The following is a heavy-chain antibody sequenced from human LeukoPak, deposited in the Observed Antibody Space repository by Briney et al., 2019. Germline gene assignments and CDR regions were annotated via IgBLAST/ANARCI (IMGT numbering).Heavy chain of an antibody. J-gene: IGHJ3*02. Sequence: SETLSLTCTVSGGSISSYYWGWIRQPPGKGLEWIGYIYYSGSTNYNPSLKSRVTISVDTSKNQFSLKLSSVTAADTAVYYCARSQRGEWLPPGAFDIWGQGTMVTVSS. V-gene: IGHV4-59*08. D-gene: IGHD5-24*01. CDR3: ARSQRGEWLPPGAFDI. CDR1: GGSISSYY. CDR2: IYYSGST.